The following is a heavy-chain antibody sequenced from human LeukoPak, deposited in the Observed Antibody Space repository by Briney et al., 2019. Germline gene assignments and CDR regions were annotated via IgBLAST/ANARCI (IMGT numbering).Heavy chain of an antibody. D-gene: IGHD3-22*01. J-gene: IGHJ4*02. V-gene: IGHV3-74*01. CDR3: ARDLSSGYYYAGFDY. Sequence: GGSLRLSCAASGFTFSSYWMHWVRQAPGKRLVWVSRINSDGSSTSYADSVKGRFTISRDNAENTLYLQMNSLRAEDTAVYYCARDLSSGYYYAGFDYWGQGTLVTVSS. CDR1: GFTFSSYW. CDR2: INSDGSST.